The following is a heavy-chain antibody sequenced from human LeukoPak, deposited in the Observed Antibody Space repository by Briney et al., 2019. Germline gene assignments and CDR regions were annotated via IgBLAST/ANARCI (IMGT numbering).Heavy chain of an antibody. Sequence: SETLSLTCTVSGGSISSSSYYWGWIRQPPGKGLEWIGSIYYSGSTHYNPSLKSRVTISVDTSKNQFSLKLSTVTAADTAVYYCARPKDYYGSGSNFFDYWGQGTLVTVSS. CDR1: GGSISSSSYY. V-gene: IGHV4-39*01. J-gene: IGHJ4*02. CDR2: IYYSGST. CDR3: ARPKDYYGSGSNFFDY. D-gene: IGHD3-10*01.